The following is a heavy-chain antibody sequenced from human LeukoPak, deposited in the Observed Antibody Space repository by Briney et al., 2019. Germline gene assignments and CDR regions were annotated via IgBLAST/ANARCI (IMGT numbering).Heavy chain of an antibody. J-gene: IGHJ3*02. CDR1: GFTFSSYS. CDR3: ARGAIDIVVVVAAHDAFDI. CDR2: ISSSSSYI. Sequence: GGSLRLSCAASGFTFSSYSMNWVRQAPGKGLERVSSISSSSSYIYYADSVKGRFTISRDNAKNSLYLQMNSLRAKDTAVYYCARGAIDIVVVVAAHDAFDIWGQGTMVTVSS. V-gene: IGHV3-21*01. D-gene: IGHD2-15*01.